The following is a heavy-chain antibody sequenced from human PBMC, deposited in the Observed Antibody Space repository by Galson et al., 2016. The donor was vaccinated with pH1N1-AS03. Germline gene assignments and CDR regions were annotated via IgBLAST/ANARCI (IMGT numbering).Heavy chain of an antibody. Sequence: ETLSLTCAVYGGSINAYYWTWVRQAPGKGLEWVANINQDGTSKNYADSVKDRFTIDRDNVKKSLYLQINGLRADDTAVYYCAVDSFSRANYWGRGALVTVSS. V-gene: IGHV3-7*03. J-gene: IGHJ4*02. CDR2: INQDGTSK. CDR1: GGSINAYY. D-gene: IGHD2-8*01. CDR3: AVDSFSRANY.